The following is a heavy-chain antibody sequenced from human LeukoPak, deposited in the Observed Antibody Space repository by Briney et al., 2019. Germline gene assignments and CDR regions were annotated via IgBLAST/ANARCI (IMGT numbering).Heavy chain of an antibody. CDR2: TYYRSKWYN. Sequence: SQTLSLTCVISGDSFSSNSAAWTWLRQSPSRGLEWLGRTYYRSKWYNDYAVSVESRITINPDTSKNQFSLQLNSVTPEDTAMYYCARGGSGLDYWGQGTLVTVSS. V-gene: IGHV6-1*01. D-gene: IGHD3-10*01. J-gene: IGHJ4*02. CDR3: ARGGSGLDY. CDR1: GDSFSSNSAA.